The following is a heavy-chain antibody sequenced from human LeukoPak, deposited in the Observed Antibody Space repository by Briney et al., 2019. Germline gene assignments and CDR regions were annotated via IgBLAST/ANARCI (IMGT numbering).Heavy chain of an antibody. CDR2: IYYSGRT. J-gene: IGHJ4*02. CDR3: ARTIAGFGEFDYFDY. V-gene: IGHV4-39*01. Sequence: SETLSLTCTVSGVSISSSSYYCGGIRQPPGKGLWWIGWIYYSGRTYYNPSLKSRVTISVETSKNPFSLKLSSVTAADTAVYYCARTIAGFGEFDYFDYWAQGPLVTVSS. CDR1: GVSISSSSYY. D-gene: IGHD3-10*01.